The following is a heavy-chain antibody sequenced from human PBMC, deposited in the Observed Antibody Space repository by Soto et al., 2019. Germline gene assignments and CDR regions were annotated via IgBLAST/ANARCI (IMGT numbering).Heavy chain of an antibody. CDR2: INPNSGGT. J-gene: IGHJ5*02. CDR3: ARDYDFWSGYSFFNNWFDP. D-gene: IGHD3-3*01. V-gene: IGHV1-2*02. CDR1: GYTFTGYY. Sequence: ASVKVSCKASGYTFTGYYMHWLRQSPGQGLEWMGWINPNSGGTNYAQKFQGRVTMTRDTSISTAYMELSRLRSDDTAVYYCARDYDFWSGYSFFNNWFDPWGQGTLVTVSS.